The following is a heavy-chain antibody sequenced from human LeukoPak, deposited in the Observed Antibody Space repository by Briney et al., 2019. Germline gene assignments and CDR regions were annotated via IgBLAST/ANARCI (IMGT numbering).Heavy chain of an antibody. CDR2: IYTSGST. J-gene: IGHJ2*01. CDR3: AMSSGWLRSAVGL. Sequence: PSETLSLTCTVSGGSISSSSYYWSWIRQPAGKGLEWIGRIYTSGSTNYNPSLKSRVTISVDTSKNQFSLKLSSVTAADTAVYYCAMSSGWLRSAVGLWGRGTLVTVSS. CDR1: GGSISSSSYY. V-gene: IGHV4-61*02. D-gene: IGHD6-19*01.